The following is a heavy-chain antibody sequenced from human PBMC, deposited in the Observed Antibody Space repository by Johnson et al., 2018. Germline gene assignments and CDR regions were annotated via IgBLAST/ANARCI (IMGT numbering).Heavy chain of an antibody. D-gene: IGHD2-21*02. J-gene: IGHJ3*02. V-gene: IGHV3-48*02. CDR3: ARLWVYCGGDCLDAFDI. CDR2: ISSSSRII. CDR1: GFTFSTYS. Sequence: VQLVESGGGLVQPGGTLRLSCTASGFTFSTYSMNWVRQAPGKGLEWVSYISSSSRIIYYADSVKGRFTISRDNDKNSLYLQMNSLRDEDTAVYYCARLWVYCGGDCLDAFDIWGQGTMVTVSS.